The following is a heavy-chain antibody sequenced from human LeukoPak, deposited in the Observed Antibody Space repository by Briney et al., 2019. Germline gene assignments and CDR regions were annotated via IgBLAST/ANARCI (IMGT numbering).Heavy chain of an antibody. J-gene: IGHJ6*02. V-gene: IGHV1-18*01. Sequence: GASVKVSCKASGYTFTSYGISWVRQAPGQGLEWMGWISAYNGNTNYAQKLQGRVTMTTDTSTSTAYMELRSLRSDDTAVYYCARDVVAMARGVIITVYGMDVWGQGTTVTVSS. D-gene: IGHD3-10*01. CDR2: ISAYNGNT. CDR3: ARDVVAMARGVIITVYGMDV. CDR1: GYTFTSYG.